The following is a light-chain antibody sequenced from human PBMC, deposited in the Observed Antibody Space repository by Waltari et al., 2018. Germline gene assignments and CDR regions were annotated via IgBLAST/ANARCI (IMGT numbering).Light chain of an antibody. Sequence: QSVLTQPPSASGTPGQRVTISCSGSSSNIKNNYVYRYQQLPGTTPKLLSYRTNQRPSGVPDRFSGSKSGTSASLAISGLRSEDEADYYCAAWDDSLSGLYVFGTGTKVTVL. CDR1: SSNIKNNY. CDR3: AAWDDSLSGLYV. J-gene: IGLJ1*01. CDR2: RTN. V-gene: IGLV1-47*01.